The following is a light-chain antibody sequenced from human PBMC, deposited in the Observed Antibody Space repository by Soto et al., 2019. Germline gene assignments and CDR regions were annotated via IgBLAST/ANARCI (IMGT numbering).Light chain of an antibody. Sequence: VLTQSPVTLSLSPGERATLSCRASQDVGTYVAWYQVRGGQAPRLLISGASKMATGIPDRINGGGSGADFILTINSLASGASAVYFSQQGGNWPVTFG. V-gene: IGKV3D-11*01. CDR3: QQGGNWPVT. J-gene: IGKJ5*01. CDR1: QDVGTY. CDR2: GAS.